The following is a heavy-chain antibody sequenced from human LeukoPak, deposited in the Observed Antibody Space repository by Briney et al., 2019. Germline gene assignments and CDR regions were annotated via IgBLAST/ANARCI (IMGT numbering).Heavy chain of an antibody. CDR1: GFSFSNFG. CDR3: ATQDGYDNSGHYGY. CDR2: ISYDGSNK. V-gene: IGHV3-30*03. J-gene: IGHJ4*02. Sequence: TGGPLRLSCAASGFSFSNFGMHWVRQAPGKGLEWVAVISYDGSNKYFADSVKGRFTISRDNSKNTLYLQMNSLRAEDTAVYYCATQDGYDNSGHYGYWGQGTLVTVSS. D-gene: IGHD3-22*01.